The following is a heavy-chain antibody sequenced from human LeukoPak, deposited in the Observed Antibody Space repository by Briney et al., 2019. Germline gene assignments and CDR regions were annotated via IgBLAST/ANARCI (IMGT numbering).Heavy chain of an antibody. CDR3: ARAGKAVVVAVGPAPLDY. V-gene: IGHV3-30*04. J-gene: IGHJ4*02. CDR2: ISYDGSNK. Sequence: PGGSLRLSCAASGFTFSSYAMHWVRPAPGKGLEWVAVISYDGSNKYYADSVKGRFTISRDNSKNTLYLQMNSLRAEDTAVYYCARAGKAVVVAVGPAPLDYWGQGTLVTVSS. CDR1: GFTFSSYA. D-gene: IGHD2-15*01.